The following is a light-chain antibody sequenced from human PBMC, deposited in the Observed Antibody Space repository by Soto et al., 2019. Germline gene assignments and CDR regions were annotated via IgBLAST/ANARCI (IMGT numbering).Light chain of an antibody. J-gene: IGLJ1*01. V-gene: IGLV2-14*01. CDR3: SSYTSSSTPRV. CDR1: SSHVGGYNY. CDR2: EVS. Sequence: QSALTQPASVSGSPGQSITISCTGTSSHVGGYNYVSWYQQHPGKAPKLMIYEVSNRPSGVSNRFSGSKSGNTASLTISGLQAEDEAVYYCSSYTSSSTPRVFGTGTKLTVL.